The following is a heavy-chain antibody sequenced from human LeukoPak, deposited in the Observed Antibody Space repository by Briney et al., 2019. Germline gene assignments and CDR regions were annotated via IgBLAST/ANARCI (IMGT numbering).Heavy chain of an antibody. CDR3: AKKDRYYYDSPDY. J-gene: IGHJ4*02. V-gene: IGHV3-23*01. CDR2: ISGSGGST. Sequence: PGGSLRLSCAASGFTFSSYAMSWVRQAPGKGLEWVSAISGSGGSTYYADTVKGRFTISRDNSKNTLYLQMNSLRAEDTAVYYCAKKDRYYYDSPDYWGQGTLATVSS. D-gene: IGHD3-22*01. CDR1: GFTFSSYA.